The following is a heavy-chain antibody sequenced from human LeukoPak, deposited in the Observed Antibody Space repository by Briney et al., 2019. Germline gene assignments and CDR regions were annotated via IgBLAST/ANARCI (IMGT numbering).Heavy chain of an antibody. J-gene: IGHJ4*02. D-gene: IGHD1-1*01. V-gene: IGHV3-64*04. CDR1: GFGFTFNTYA. CDR2: ISSNGGST. CDR3: AKSHASIWNVYDY. Sequence: GGSLRLSCSVSGFGFTFNTYAMHWVRQAPGKGLEYVAAISSNGGSTDYADSVKGRFTISRDNSKNTLFLQMNSLRAEDTAVYYCAKSHASIWNVYDYWGQGTLVTVSS.